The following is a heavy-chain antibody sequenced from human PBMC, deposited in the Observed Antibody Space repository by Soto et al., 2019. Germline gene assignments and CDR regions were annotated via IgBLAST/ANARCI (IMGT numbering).Heavy chain of an antibody. CDR2: ISAYNGNT. CDR1: GYTFTCYG. D-gene: IGHD5-12*01. CDR3: ARERASGYDVPDAFDI. V-gene: IGHV1-18*04. J-gene: IGHJ3*02. Sequence: QVQLVQSGAEVKKPGASVKVSCKASGYTFTCYGISWVRQAPGQGLEWMGWISAYNGNTNYAQKLQGRVTMTTDTSTSTAYMELRSLRSDDTAVYYCARERASGYDVPDAFDIWGQGTMVTVSS.